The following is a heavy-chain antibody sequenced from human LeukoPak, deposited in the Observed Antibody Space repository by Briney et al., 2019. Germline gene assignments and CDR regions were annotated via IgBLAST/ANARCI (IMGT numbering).Heavy chain of an antibody. V-gene: IGHV3-21*01. CDR1: GFTFNGHW. CDR2: ISSSSSYI. J-gene: IGHJ6*03. D-gene: IGHD1-26*01. CDR3: ARARVGATNNYYYYMDV. Sequence: GGSLRLSCEASGFTFNGHWMHWVRQAPGKGLEWVSSISSSSSYIYYADSVKGRFTISRDNAKNSLSLQMNSLRAEDTAVYFCARARVGATNNYYYYMDVWGKGTTVTVSS.